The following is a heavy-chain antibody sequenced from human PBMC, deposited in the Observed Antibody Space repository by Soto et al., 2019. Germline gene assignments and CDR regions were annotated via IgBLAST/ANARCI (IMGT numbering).Heavy chain of an antibody. J-gene: IGHJ6*02. V-gene: IGHV3-7*01. D-gene: IGHD2-2*01. CDR2: IKQDGSEK. CDR1: GFTFSNYW. Sequence: GGSLRLSCAASGFTFSNYWVNWVRQAPGKGLEWVANIKQDGSEKYFVDSVKGRFTISRDNAKNSLYLQMNSLRAEDTAVYYCARDLGRTAAGYYYYYAMDVWGQGTTVTVSS. CDR3: ARDLGRTAAGYYYYYAMDV.